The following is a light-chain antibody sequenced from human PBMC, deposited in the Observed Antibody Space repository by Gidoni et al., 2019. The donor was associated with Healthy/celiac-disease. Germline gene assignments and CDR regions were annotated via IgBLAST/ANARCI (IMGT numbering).Light chain of an antibody. CDR3: QTWGTGIWV. CDR1: SGHSSYA. CDR2: LNSDVSH. J-gene: IGLJ3*02. V-gene: IGLV4-69*01. Sequence: QLVLTQSPSASASLGASVKLTCTLSSGHSSYAIAWHQQQPEKGPRYFMKLNSDVSHSKGDGIPDRFSGSSSGAERYLTISSLQSEDEADYYCQTWGTGIWVFGGGTKLTVL.